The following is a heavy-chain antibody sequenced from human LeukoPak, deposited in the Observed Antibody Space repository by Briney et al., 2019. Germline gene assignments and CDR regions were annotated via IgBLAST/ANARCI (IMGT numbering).Heavy chain of an antibody. CDR2: INHSGST. CDR1: GGSFSGYY. CDR3: ARDHAIVVVPAAISYYGMDV. J-gene: IGHJ6*02. Sequence: SETLSLTCAVYGGSFSGYYWSWIRQPPGKGLEWIGEINHSGSTNYNPSLKSRVTISVDTSKNQFSLKLSSVTAADTAVYYCARDHAIVVVPAAISYYGMDVWGQGTTVTVSS. D-gene: IGHD2-2*02. V-gene: IGHV4-34*01.